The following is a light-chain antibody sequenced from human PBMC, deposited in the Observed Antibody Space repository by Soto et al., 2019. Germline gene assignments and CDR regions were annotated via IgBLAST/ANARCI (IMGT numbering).Light chain of an antibody. CDR2: GAS. CDR3: QQYGSSPPA. V-gene: IGKV3-20*01. CDR1: QSVSSSY. J-gene: IGKJ1*01. Sequence: EIVLTQSPGTLSLSPGERATLSCRASQSVSSSYLAWYHQKPDQAPRLLIYGASSRATGIPDRFSGSGSGTDFTITISRLEPEDFAVCYCQQYGSSPPAFGQGTKVEIK.